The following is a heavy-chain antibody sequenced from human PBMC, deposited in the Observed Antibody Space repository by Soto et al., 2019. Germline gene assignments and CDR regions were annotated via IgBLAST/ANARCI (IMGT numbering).Heavy chain of an antibody. Sequence: PSETPSLTCPVSGGSISSGGYYWSWIRQHPGKGLEWIGYIYYSGSTYYNPSLKSRVTISVDTSKNQFSLKLSSVTAADTAVYYCARVFSTSPYSLQHFDYWGQGTLVTVSS. CDR3: ARVFSTSPYSLQHFDY. CDR2: IYYSGST. J-gene: IGHJ4*02. CDR1: GGSISSGGYY. V-gene: IGHV4-31*02. D-gene: IGHD2-2*01.